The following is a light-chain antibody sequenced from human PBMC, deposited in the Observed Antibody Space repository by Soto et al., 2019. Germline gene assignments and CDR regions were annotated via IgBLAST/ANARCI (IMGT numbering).Light chain of an antibody. CDR1: QSVSSN. CDR2: GAS. CDR3: QQYGSSPRT. J-gene: IGKJ1*01. Sequence: EIVMTQSPATLSVSPGERATLSCRASQSVSSNLAWYQQKPGQAPRLLVYGASSRATGIPDRFGGSGSGTDFTLTISRLDPEDFAVYFCQQYGSSPRTFGQGTKVDIK. V-gene: IGKV3-20*01.